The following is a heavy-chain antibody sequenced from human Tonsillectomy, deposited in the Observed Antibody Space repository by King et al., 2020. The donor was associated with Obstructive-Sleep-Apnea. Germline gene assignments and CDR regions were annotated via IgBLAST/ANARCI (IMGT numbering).Heavy chain of an antibody. V-gene: IGHV4-30-4*01. Sequence: MQLQESGPGLVKPSQTLSLTCTVSGDSISSGGYYWRWIRQPPGKGLEWIGYIYYSGSTYYDPSLKSRVSISVDTSKNQFSLKLTSVTAADTAMYYCARGYCSSTSCYEVGVSRLFDYWGRGTLVTVSS. CDR2: IYYSGST. D-gene: IGHD2-2*01. J-gene: IGHJ4*02. CDR3: ARGYCSSTSCYEVGVSRLFDY. CDR1: GDSISSGGYY.